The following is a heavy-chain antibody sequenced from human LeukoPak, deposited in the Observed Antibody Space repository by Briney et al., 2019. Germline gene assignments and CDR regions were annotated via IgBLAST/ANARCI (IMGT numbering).Heavy chain of an antibody. J-gene: IGHJ4*02. Sequence: SETLSLTCTVSGYSISSGYYWGWIRQSPGKGLEWIGSIYHSGSAYYNPSLKSRVTISVDTSKNQFSLKLSSVTAADTAVYYCARTYSDLRSYGLFDYWGQGTLVTVSS. D-gene: IGHD3-3*01. CDR1: GYSISSGYY. V-gene: IGHV4-38-2*02. CDR2: IYHSGSA. CDR3: ARTYSDLRSYGLFDY.